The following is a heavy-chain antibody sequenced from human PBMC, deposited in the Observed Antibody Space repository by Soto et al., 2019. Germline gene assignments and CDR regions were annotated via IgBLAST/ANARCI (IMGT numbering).Heavy chain of an antibody. J-gene: IGHJ1*01. D-gene: IGHD6-19*01. V-gene: IGHV6-1*01. CDR1: GDSVSSNTSA. CDR2: TYYRSNWRH. Sequence: SQTLSLTFAISGDSVSSNTSAWNWIRSSPSRVLEWLGRTYYRSNWRHDYAVSVRSRITVNPDTSKNHFSLQLNSVTPDDTAVYYCARGVAGSVVYLWGQGTMVTVYS. CDR3: ARGVAGSVVYL.